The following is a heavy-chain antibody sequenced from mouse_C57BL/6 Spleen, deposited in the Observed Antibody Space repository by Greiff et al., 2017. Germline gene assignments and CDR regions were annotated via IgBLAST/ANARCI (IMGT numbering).Heavy chain of an antibody. J-gene: IGHJ4*01. CDR1: GYTFTDYN. CDR2: INPNNGGT. Sequence: VQLQQSGPELVKPGASVKIPCKASGYTFTDYNMDWVKQSHGKSLEWIGDINPNNGGTIYNQKFKGKATLTVDKSSSTAYMELRSLTSEDTAVYYCARLWLRQEDAMDYWGQGTSVTVSS. D-gene: IGHD2-2*01. V-gene: IGHV1-18*01. CDR3: ARLWLRQEDAMDY.